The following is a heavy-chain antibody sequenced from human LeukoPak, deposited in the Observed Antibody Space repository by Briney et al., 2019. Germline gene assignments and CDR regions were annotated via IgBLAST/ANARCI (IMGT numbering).Heavy chain of an antibody. D-gene: IGHD3-22*01. V-gene: IGHV3-23*01. CDR2: ISGSGGST. Sequence: GGSLRLSCAASGFTFSSYGMSWVRQAPGKGLEWVSVISGSGGSTYYADSVKGRFTISRDNSKNTVYLQVNSLRAEDTAVYYCAKDSDSSGSIGPSYFDYWGQGTLVTVSS. CDR1: GFTFSSYG. J-gene: IGHJ4*02. CDR3: AKDSDSSGSIGPSYFDY.